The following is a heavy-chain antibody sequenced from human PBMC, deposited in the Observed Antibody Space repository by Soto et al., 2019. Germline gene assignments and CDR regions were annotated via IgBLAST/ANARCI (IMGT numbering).Heavy chain of an antibody. CDR1: GFTFSSYG. J-gene: IGHJ4*02. V-gene: IGHV3-30*18. D-gene: IGHD3-3*01. Sequence: GGSLRLSCAASGFTFSSYGMHWVRQAPGKGLEWVAVISYDGSNKYYANSVKGRFTISRDNSKNTLYLQMNSLRTEDTAVYYCAKSSEEWLLFLWGQGTLVTVSS. CDR3: AKSSEEWLLFL. CDR2: ISYDGSNK.